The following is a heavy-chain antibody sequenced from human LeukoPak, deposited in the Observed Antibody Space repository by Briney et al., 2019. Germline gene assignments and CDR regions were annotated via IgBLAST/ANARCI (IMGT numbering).Heavy chain of an antibody. J-gene: IGHJ4*02. V-gene: IGHV3-33*01. Sequence: GGSLRLSCAASGFTFSNYGMHWVRQAPGKGLEWVAVMWYDGSNKYYADSVKGRFTISRDNSENTLYLQMNSLRAEDTAVYYCTRGEYYYDNSGYFLWGQGTLVTVSS. D-gene: IGHD3-22*01. CDR2: MWYDGSNK. CDR3: TRGEYYYDNSGYFL. CDR1: GFTFSNYG.